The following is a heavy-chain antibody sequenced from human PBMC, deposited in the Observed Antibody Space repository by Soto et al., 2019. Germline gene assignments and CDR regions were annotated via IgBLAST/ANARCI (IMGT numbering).Heavy chain of an antibody. J-gene: IGHJ5*02. CDR3: AMRGDVSGSYYSFFDP. V-gene: IGHV3-23*01. D-gene: IGHD3-10*01. Sequence: PGGSLRLSCAASGFTFSSYSMNWVRQAPGKGLEWVSAITDSGGSTYYADSVKGRFTISRDNSKNKLYLQMNSLRAEDTAVYFCAMRGDVSGSYYSFFDPWGQGILVTVSS. CDR1: GFTFSSYS. CDR2: ITDSGGST.